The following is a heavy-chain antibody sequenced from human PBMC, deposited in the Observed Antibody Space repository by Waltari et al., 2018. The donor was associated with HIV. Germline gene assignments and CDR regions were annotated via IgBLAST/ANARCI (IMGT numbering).Heavy chain of an antibody. Sequence: EVQLVESGGGLVQPGGSLRPSCAASGIPFSSHIMSWIRHAPGKGMEWVSYISSSSSAIYYADSVKGRFTISRDNAKNSLYLEMNSLRAEDTAVYYCARGSDWDAFDIWGQGTMVTVSS. J-gene: IGHJ3*02. CDR3: ARGSDWDAFDI. V-gene: IGHV3-48*04. D-gene: IGHD3-9*01. CDR1: GIPFSSHI. CDR2: ISSSSSAI.